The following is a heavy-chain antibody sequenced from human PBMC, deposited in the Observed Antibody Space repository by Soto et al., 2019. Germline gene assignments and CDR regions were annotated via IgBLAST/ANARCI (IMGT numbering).Heavy chain of an antibody. CDR3: AKDAQGFSGWFDP. Sequence: EVQLVESGGGLVQPGRSLRLSCAASGFTFDDYAMHWVRQAPGKGLEWVSGISWNSGSIGYADSVKGRFTISRYNAKNSLYLQMNSLRAEDTALYYCAKDAQGFSGWFDPWGQGTLVTVSS. D-gene: IGHD1-26*01. CDR1: GFTFDDYA. CDR2: ISWNSGSI. V-gene: IGHV3-9*01. J-gene: IGHJ5*02.